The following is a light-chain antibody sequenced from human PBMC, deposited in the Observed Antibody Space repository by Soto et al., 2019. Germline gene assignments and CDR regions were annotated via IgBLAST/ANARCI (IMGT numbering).Light chain of an antibody. V-gene: IGKV3-15*01. J-gene: IGKJ4*01. CDR3: QQYSNWPLT. CDR1: QTAYNN. CDR2: GAS. Sequence: EIVMTQSPATLSVSPGERATLSCRASQTAYNNLAWYQQKPGQPPRLLIYGASARATGIPARFSGSGSGTEFTLTISSLQSEDFAVYYCQQYSNWPLTFGGGTKVEIK.